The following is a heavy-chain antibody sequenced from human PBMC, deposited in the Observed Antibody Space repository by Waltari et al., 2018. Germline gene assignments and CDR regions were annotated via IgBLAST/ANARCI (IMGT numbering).Heavy chain of an antibody. CDR2: IYYSGST. CDR1: GGSISSSSYY. Sequence: QLQLQESGPGLVKPSETLSLTCTVSGGSISSSSYYWGWIRQPPGKGLEWIGSIYYSGSTYYNPSLKSRVTISVDTSKNQFSLKLSSVTAADTAVYYCARGPYCSSTSCYPHWYFDLWGRGTLVTVSS. J-gene: IGHJ2*01. CDR3: ARGPYCSSTSCYPHWYFDL. V-gene: IGHV4-39*07. D-gene: IGHD2-2*01.